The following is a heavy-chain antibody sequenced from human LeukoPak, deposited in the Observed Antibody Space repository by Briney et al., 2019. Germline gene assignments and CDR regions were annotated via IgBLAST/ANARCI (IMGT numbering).Heavy chain of an antibody. Sequence: SETLSLTCTVSGGSIRNYYWNWIRQPPGKGLEWIGYIDYSGSTNYNAPLKSRVTISVDTSKNQFSLKLSSVTAADTAVYYCARYSGSYPHDAFDIWGQGTMVTVSS. CDR3: ARYSGSYPHDAFDI. CDR2: IDYSGST. CDR1: GGSIRNYY. J-gene: IGHJ3*02. V-gene: IGHV4-59*01. D-gene: IGHD1-26*01.